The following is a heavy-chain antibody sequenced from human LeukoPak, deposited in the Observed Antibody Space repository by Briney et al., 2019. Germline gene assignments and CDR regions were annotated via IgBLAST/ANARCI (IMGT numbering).Heavy chain of an antibody. D-gene: IGHD3-10*01. V-gene: IGHV3-30*02. CDR1: GFTFSSYG. Sequence: PGGSLRLSCAASGFTFSSYGMHWVRQAPGKGLEWVASIRYDGSNKYYADSVKGRFTISRDNSKNTLYLQMNSLRAEDTAVYYCAKGGGSGSYYNNYYMDVWGKGTTVTVSS. J-gene: IGHJ6*03. CDR3: AKGGGSGSYYNNYYMDV. CDR2: IRYDGSNK.